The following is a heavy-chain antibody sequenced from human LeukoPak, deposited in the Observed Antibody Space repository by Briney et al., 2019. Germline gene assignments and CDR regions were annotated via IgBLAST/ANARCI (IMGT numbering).Heavy chain of an antibody. Sequence: PSETLSLTCAVYGGSFSGYYWSWIRQPPGKGLEWIGEINHSGSTNYNPSLKSRVTISVDTSKNQFSLKLSSVTAADTAVYYCARVYSGSPRGVRYFDYWGQGTLVTVSS. D-gene: IGHD5-12*01. CDR3: ARVYSGSPRGVRYFDY. CDR2: INHSGST. CDR1: GGSFSGYY. J-gene: IGHJ4*02. V-gene: IGHV4-34*01.